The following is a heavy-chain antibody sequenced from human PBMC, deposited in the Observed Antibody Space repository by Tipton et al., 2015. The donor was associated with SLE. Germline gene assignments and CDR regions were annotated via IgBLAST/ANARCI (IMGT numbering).Heavy chain of an antibody. CDR2: ISGSGSST. J-gene: IGHJ6*03. CDR1: KFPFSRYS. V-gene: IGHV3-64*04. CDR3: AKGATGTYYYYYMDV. Sequence: SLRLSCSASKFPFSRYSIHWVRQAPGKGLEYVSAISGSGSSTYYADSVKGRFTISRDNSKNTLYLQMNSLRAEDTAVYYCAKGATGTYYYYYMDVWGKGTTVTVSS. D-gene: IGHD1-1*01.